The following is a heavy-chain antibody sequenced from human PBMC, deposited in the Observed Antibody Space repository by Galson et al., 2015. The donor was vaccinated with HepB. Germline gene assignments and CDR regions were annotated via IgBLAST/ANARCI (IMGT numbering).Heavy chain of an antibody. V-gene: IGHV4-34*01. CDR1: GGSFSGYY. CDR3: ARAPWSTSWVFDY. Sequence: ETLSLACAVYGGSFSGYYWSWIRPPPGQGLEWIGEINHSGSTNYNPSLKRRVTISVDTSKNQFPLKLSSVTAADTAVYYCARAPWSTSWVFDYWGQGTLVTVSS. D-gene: IGHD2-2*01. CDR2: INHSGST. J-gene: IGHJ4*02.